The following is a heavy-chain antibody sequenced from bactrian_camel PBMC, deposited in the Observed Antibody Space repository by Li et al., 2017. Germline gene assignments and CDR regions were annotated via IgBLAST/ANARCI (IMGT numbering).Heavy chain of an antibody. J-gene: IGHJ4*01. CDR2: INTRGIT. CDR3: AADWDKPYVATVSPLDYQW. Sequence: HVQLVESGGGSVQAGGSLRLSCTRSGFTFDDSEMAWYRQGPGNECELVSSINTRGITYYADSVKGRFTISQDNAKNTVYLQMDSLKPEDSWTYYCAADWDKPYVATVSPLDYQWRGRGTQVTVS. V-gene: IGHV3S63*01. CDR1: GFTFDDSE. D-gene: IGHD4*01.